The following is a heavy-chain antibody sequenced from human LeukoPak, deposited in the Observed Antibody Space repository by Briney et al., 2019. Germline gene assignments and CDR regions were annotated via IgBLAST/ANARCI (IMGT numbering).Heavy chain of an antibody. J-gene: IGHJ4*02. V-gene: IGHV1-69*06. Sequence: GASVKVSCKASGYTFTGYYMHWVRQAPGQGLEWMGGIIPIFGTANYAQKFQGRVTITADKSTSTAYMELSSLRSEDTAVYYCAREDMVRGVMSDYWGQGTLVTVSS. CDR3: AREDMVRGVMSDY. D-gene: IGHD3-10*01. CDR2: IIPIFGTA. CDR1: GYTFTGYY.